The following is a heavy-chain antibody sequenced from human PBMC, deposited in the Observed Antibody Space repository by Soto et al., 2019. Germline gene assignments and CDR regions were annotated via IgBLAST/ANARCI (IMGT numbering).Heavy chain of an antibody. V-gene: IGHV4-39*01. J-gene: IGHJ5*02. CDR2: IYYTGSI. D-gene: IGHD2-2*01. Sequence: QLQLQESSPGLVKPSETLSLTCTVSGGSISNSLNYWGWIRQPPGKGLEWIGTIYYTGSIYYNPSLKSRVTISVDTSRNQFSLRLSSVTAADTAVYYCARQGRCSISSCYDVGSPYNYFNPWGQETLVTVST. CDR3: ARQGRCSISSCYDVGSPYNYFNP. CDR1: GGSISNSLNY.